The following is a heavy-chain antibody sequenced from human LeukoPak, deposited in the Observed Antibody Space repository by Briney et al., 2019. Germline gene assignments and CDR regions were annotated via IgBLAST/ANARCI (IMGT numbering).Heavy chain of an antibody. CDR3: AREHCSSTSCSDY. Sequence: PSETLSLTCTVSGGSISSGGYYWSWIRQPPGKGLEWIGYIYHSGSTYYNPSLKSRVTISVNRSKNQFSLKLSSVTAADTAVYYCAREHCSSTSCSDYWGQGTLVTVSS. D-gene: IGHD2-2*01. CDR1: GGSISSGGYY. V-gene: IGHV4-30-2*01. J-gene: IGHJ4*02. CDR2: IYHSGST.